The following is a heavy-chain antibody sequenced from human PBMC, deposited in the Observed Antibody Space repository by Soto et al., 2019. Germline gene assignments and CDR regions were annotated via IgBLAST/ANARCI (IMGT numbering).Heavy chain of an antibody. Sequence: GGSLRLSCAASGFTFSGSAMHWVRQASGKGLEWVGRIRSKANSYATAYAASVKGRFTISRDDSKNTAYLQMNSLKTEDTAVYYCTRQITSFGVVIASGMDVWGQGTTVTVSS. J-gene: IGHJ6*01. CDR1: GFTFSGSA. CDR3: TRQITSFGVVIASGMDV. D-gene: IGHD3-3*01. V-gene: IGHV3-73*01. CDR2: IRSKANSYAT.